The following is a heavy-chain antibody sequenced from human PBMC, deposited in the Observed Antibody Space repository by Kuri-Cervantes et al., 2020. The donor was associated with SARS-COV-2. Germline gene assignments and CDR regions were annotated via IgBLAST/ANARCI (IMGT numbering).Heavy chain of an antibody. Sequence: SETLSLTCTVSGGSISSYYWSWIRQPAGKGLEWIGRIYTSGSTNYNPSLRSRVTMSVDTSKNQFSLKLSSVTAADTAVYYCARTNYYGSGRHIDHWGQGTLVTVSS. CDR3: ARTNYYGSGRHIDH. CDR1: GGSISSYY. CDR2: IYTSGST. V-gene: IGHV4-4*07. D-gene: IGHD3-10*01. J-gene: IGHJ4*02.